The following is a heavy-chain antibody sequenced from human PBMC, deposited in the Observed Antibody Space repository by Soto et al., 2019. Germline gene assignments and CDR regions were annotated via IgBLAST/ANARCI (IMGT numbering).Heavy chain of an antibody. D-gene: IGHD4-17*01. CDR1: GFTFSVSA. CDR2: IRNKVNSYAT. Sequence: GGSLRLSGAAPGFTFSVSAVHWVRQASGKGREWIGRIRNKVNSYATVYPASVRGRFRLSRDDSKNTAYLQMNSLRTDDTAVYYCATLPNVDGGVGGKYFDLWGRGTLVTV. J-gene: IGHJ2*01. V-gene: IGHV3-73*01. CDR3: ATLPNVDGGVGGKYFDL.